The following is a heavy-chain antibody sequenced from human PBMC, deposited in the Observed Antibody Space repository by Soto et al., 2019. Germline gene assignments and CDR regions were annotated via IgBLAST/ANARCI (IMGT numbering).Heavy chain of an antibody. CDR2: INHSGST. J-gene: IGHJ6*02. CDR3: GRGLRTVVVPAAIRFYGMDV. Sequence: SETLSLTCAVYGGSFSGYYWSWIRQPPGKGLEWIGEINHSGSTNYNPSLKSRVTISVDTSKNQFSLKLSSVTAADTAVYYCGRGLRTVVVPAAIRFYGMDVWGQGTTVTVSS. CDR1: GGSFSGYY. V-gene: IGHV4-34*01. D-gene: IGHD2-2*01.